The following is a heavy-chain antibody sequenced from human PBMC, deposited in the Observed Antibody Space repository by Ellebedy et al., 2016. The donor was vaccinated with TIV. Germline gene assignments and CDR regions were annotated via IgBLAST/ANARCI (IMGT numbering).Heavy chain of an antibody. D-gene: IGHD3-3*01. CDR3: ARDLTTFGLLIRTLDY. CDR2: INPNGGSS. V-gene: IGHV1-2*02. Sequence: ASVKVSXXASGYTFTDFYLHWVRQAPGQGLEWMGWINPNGGSSNYAQKFQGRVIMTRDTSISTAYMELSSLKSDDTAVYYCARDLTTFGLLIRTLDYWGLGTLVTVSS. CDR1: GYTFTDFY. J-gene: IGHJ4*02.